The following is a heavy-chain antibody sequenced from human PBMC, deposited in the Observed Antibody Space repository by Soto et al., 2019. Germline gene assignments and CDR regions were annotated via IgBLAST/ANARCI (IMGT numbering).Heavy chain of an antibody. J-gene: IGHJ4*02. V-gene: IGHV3-33*01. CDR2: IWYDGSNK. D-gene: IGHD2-21*02. CDR3: ARALGVYFGRDCALDY. Sequence: QVQLVESGGGVVQPGRSLRLSCAASGFTFSSYGMHWVRQAPGKGLEWVAVIWYDGSNKYYADSVKGRFTISRDNSKNTLYLQMNSLRAEDTAVYYSARALGVYFGRDCALDYWGQGTLVTVSS. CDR1: GFTFSSYG.